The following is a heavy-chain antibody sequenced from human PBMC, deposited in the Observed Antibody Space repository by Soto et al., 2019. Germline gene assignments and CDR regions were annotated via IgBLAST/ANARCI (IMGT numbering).Heavy chain of an antibody. CDR3: ARDGGRHSGGIDY. D-gene: IGHD1-26*01. Sequence: QVQLVQSGAEVKKPGSSVKVSCKASGGTFSSYPINWVRQAPGQGLEWMGEIIPIFGTANYAQKFQGRVTITADESTSTTYMELSSLRSEDTAVYYCARDGGRHSGGIDYWGQGTLVTVSS. V-gene: IGHV1-69*01. CDR1: GGTFSSYP. CDR2: IIPIFGTA. J-gene: IGHJ4*02.